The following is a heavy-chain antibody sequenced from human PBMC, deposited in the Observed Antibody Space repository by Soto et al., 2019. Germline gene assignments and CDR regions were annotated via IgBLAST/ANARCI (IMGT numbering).Heavy chain of an antibody. CDR3: ARVRDRRGGSCYSNSDWFDP. V-gene: IGHV4-30-2*01. J-gene: IGHJ5*02. CDR2: IYHSGST. D-gene: IGHD2-15*01. Sequence: SLTCAVSGGSISGCGYSWSWLRQPPGNGLDWIGYIYHSGSTYYNPSLKSRVTISVDRSKNQFSLKLSSVTAADTAVYYCARVRDRRGGSCYSNSDWFDPWGQGTLVTVSS. CDR1: GGSISGCGYS.